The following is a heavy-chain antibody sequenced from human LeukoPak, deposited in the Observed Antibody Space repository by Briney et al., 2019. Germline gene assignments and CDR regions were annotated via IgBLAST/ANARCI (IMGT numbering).Heavy chain of an antibody. D-gene: IGHD5-18*01. V-gene: IGHV3-53*01. Sequence: PGGSLRLSSAASGFTVSSNYMSWVRQAPGKGLEWVSVIYSGGSTYYADSVKGRFTISRDNSKNTLYLQMNSLRAEDTTVYYCARDPGYSYGYFDYWGQGTLLTVSS. CDR1: GFTVSSNY. CDR3: ARDPGYSYGYFDY. CDR2: IYSGGST. J-gene: IGHJ4*02.